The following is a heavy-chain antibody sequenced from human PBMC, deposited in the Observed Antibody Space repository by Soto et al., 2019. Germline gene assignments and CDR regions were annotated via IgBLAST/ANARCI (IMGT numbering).Heavy chain of an antibody. CDR3: ARGGYDFWSGYFGY. Sequence: VKVSCKASGGTFSSYAISWVRQAPGQGLEWMGGIIPIFGTANYAQKFQGRVTITADESTSTAYMELSSLRSEDTAVYYCARGGYDFWSGYFGYWGQGTLVTVSS. CDR2: IIPIFGTA. D-gene: IGHD3-3*01. V-gene: IGHV1-69*13. J-gene: IGHJ4*02. CDR1: GGTFSSYA.